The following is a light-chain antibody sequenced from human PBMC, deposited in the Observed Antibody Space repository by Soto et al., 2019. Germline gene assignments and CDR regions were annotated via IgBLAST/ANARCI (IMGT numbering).Light chain of an antibody. CDR3: QSYDSSLSASV. Sequence: QSVLTQPPSVSGAPGQRVTISCTGSSSNIGTGYNVHWYQQLPGTAPKLLIYGNNNRPSGVPDRFSGSKSGTSASLAITGLQAEDEAGYFCQSYDSSLSASVFGGVTKLTVL. CDR2: GNN. CDR1: SSNIGTGYN. V-gene: IGLV1-40*01. J-gene: IGLJ3*02.